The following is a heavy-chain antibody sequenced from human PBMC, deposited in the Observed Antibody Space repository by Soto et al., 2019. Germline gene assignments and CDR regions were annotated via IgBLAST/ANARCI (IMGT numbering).Heavy chain of an antibody. CDR1: GGTFSSYA. V-gene: IGHV1-69*06. J-gene: IGHJ4*02. D-gene: IGHD3-22*01. Sequence: SVKVSCKASGGTFSSYAISWVRQAPVQGLEWMGGIIPIFGTANYAQKFQGRVTITADKSTSTAYMELSSLRSEDTAVYYCAREGRYYYDSSGCYWDPYYFDYWGQGTLVTVSS. CDR3: AREGRYYYDSSGCYWDPYYFDY. CDR2: IIPIFGTA.